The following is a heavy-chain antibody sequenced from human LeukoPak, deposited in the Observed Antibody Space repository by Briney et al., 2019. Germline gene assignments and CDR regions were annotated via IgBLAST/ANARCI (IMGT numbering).Heavy chain of an antibody. CDR2: IYSSGST. J-gene: IGHJ5*02. Sequence: SETLSLTCTVSGGSISSGSYYWSWIRQPAGKGLGWIGRIYSSGSTNYNPSLKSRVTISLDTSKNQFSLKLSSVTAADTAVYYCAREGIVGPWGQGTLVTVSS. D-gene: IGHD1-26*01. CDR3: AREGIVGP. CDR1: GGSISSGSYY. V-gene: IGHV4-61*02.